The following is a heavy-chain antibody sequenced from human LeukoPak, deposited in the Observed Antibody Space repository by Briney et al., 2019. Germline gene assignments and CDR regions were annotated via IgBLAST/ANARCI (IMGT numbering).Heavy chain of an antibody. D-gene: IGHD5-18*01. CDR1: GFTVSSNF. J-gene: IGHJ4*02. CDR2: IYSGGST. CDR3: ARAGGPGQTAMDLDY. V-gene: IGHV3-66*01. Sequence: PGGSLRLSCVVSGFTVSSNFMTWVRQAPGKGLEWVSVIYSGGSTYYADSVKGRFTIPRDSSKNTVYLRMNGLRVEGTGVYYCARAGGPGQTAMDLDYWGQGTLVTVSS.